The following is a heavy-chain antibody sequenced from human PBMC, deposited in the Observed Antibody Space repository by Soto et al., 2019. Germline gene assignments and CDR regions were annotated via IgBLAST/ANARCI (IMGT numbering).Heavy chain of an antibody. D-gene: IGHD3-22*01. CDR1: GFTFSSYA. Sequence: GGSLRLSCAASGFTFSSYAMSWVRQAPGKGLEWVSAISGSGGSTYYADSVKGRFTISRDNSKNTLYLQMNSLRAEDTAVYYCAKDLRPRDSSGYLYYFDYWGQGTLVTVSS. V-gene: IGHV3-23*01. CDR3: AKDLRPRDSSGYLYYFDY. CDR2: ISGSGGST. J-gene: IGHJ4*02.